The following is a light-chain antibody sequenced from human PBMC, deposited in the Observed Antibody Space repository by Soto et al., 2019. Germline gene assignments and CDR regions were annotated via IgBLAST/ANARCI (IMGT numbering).Light chain of an antibody. Sequence: QSVLTQPPSVSAAPGQRVAISCSGSSSNIGSNFVSWYRHVPGTAPKLLIYDNDKRPSEIPDRFSGSKSGTSATLAITGLQTGDEVDYYCQSYESSPSGYVFGTGTKVTV. CDR3: QSYESSPSGYV. V-gene: IGLV1-51*01. CDR1: SSNIGSNF. CDR2: DND. J-gene: IGLJ1*01.